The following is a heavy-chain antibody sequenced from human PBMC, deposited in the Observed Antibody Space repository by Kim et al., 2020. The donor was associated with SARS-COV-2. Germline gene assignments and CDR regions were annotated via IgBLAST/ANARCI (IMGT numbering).Heavy chain of an antibody. V-gene: IGHV4-4*02. CDR3: AREHVPAAYDY. D-gene: IGHD2-2*01. Sequence: TNNPSLKSRVTISVYKSKNPVSLKLSSVTAADTAVYYCAREHVPAAYDYWGQGTLVTVSS. J-gene: IGHJ4*02.